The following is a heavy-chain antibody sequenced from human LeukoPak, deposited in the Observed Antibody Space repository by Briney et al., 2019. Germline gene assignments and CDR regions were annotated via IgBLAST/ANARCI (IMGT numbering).Heavy chain of an antibody. CDR3: SRRALGGYGSHFNS. J-gene: IGHJ4*02. Sequence: PSETLSLTCSVSGGSISGYYWSWIRQTPGKGLEWIAYIHSSGSTSYNPSLKSRVSLSLDTSREQFSLKLSSVTAADTAVYYCSRRALGGYGSHFNSWGEGTLVIAPS. V-gene: IGHV4-59*08. CDR2: IHSSGST. D-gene: IGHD5-12*01. CDR1: GGSISGYY.